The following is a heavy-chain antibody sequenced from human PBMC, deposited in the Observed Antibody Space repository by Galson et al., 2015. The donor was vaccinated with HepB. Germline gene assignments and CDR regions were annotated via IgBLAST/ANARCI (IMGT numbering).Heavy chain of an antibody. J-gene: IGHJ4*02. CDR3: ARLYGDYVNVYYFDY. Sequence: SLRLSCAASGFTFSSYWMSWVRQAPGKGLEWVANIKQDGSEKYYVDSVKGRFTISRDNAKNSLYLQMNSLRAEDTALYYCARLYGDYVNVYYFDYWGQGTLVTVSS. D-gene: IGHD4-17*01. CDR1: GFTFSSYW. CDR2: IKQDGSEK. V-gene: IGHV3-7*01.